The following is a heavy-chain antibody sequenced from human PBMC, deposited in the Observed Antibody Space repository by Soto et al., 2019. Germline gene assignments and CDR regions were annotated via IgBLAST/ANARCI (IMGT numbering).Heavy chain of an antibody. CDR3: AKVGGPYDSSGYLDY. CDR1: GFTFSSYA. Sequence: SLRLSCAASGFTFSSYAMSWVRQAPGKGLEWVSAISGSGGSTYYADSVKGRFTISRDNSKNTLYLQMNSLRAEDTAVYYCAKVGGPYDSSGYLDYWGQGTLVTVSS. D-gene: IGHD3-22*01. CDR2: ISGSGGST. V-gene: IGHV3-23*01. J-gene: IGHJ4*02.